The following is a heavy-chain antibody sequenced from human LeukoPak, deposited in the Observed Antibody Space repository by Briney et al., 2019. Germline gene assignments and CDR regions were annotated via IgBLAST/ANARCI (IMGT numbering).Heavy chain of an antibody. CDR1: GFTFRSYG. CDR3: ARDRYGDLDAFDI. D-gene: IGHD4-17*01. Sequence: GGSLRLSCAASGFTFRSYGMHWVRQAPGKGLEWVAVIWYDGSNKYYADSVKGRFTVSRDNSKNTLYLQMNSLRAEDTAVYYCARDRYGDLDAFDIWGQGTMVTVSS. V-gene: IGHV3-33*01. J-gene: IGHJ3*02. CDR2: IWYDGSNK.